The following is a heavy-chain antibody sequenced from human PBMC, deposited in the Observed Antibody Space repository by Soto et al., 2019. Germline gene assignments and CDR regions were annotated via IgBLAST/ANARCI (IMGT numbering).Heavy chain of an antibody. D-gene: IGHD3-3*01. CDR2: ISGSGGST. CDR1: GFTFSSYA. Sequence: PGGSLRLSCAASGFTFSSYAMSWVRQAPGKGLEWVSAISGSGGSTYYADSVKGRFTISRDNSKNTLYLQMNSLRAEDTAVYYCAKIVYDFWSGYYPEDYYYYGMDVWGQGTTVTVSS. V-gene: IGHV3-23*01. CDR3: AKIVYDFWSGYYPEDYYYYGMDV. J-gene: IGHJ6*02.